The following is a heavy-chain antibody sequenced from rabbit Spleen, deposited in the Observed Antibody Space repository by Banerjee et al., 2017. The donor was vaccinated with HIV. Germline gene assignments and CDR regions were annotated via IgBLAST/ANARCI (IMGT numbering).Heavy chain of an antibody. CDR3: ARDAGTSFSTYGMDL. Sequence: QQQLEESGGGLVKPGGTLTLTCKASGIDFSSNYYMSWVRQAPGKGLEWIASINVGSGSAYYASWAKGRFTISKTSSTTVTLQMTSLTAADTATYFCARDAGTSFSTYGMDLWGPGTLVTVS. J-gene: IGHJ6*01. D-gene: IGHD8-1*01. CDR2: INVGSGSA. CDR1: GIDFSSNYY. V-gene: IGHV1S45*01.